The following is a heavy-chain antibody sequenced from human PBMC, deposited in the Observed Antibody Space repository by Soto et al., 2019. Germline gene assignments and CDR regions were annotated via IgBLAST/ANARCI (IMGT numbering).Heavy chain of an antibody. Sequence: PGGPLRLSCAISGFSVSSNYLSWVRQSPGEGLEWVSVHYSGGSTYYADSVQSRFTISRDKSNNTLYLQMRRVRAEDTAVYFCARHRHPRGTVGATSPLDPWGQGTQVTVSS. CDR2: HYSGGST. D-gene: IGHD1-26*01. V-gene: IGHV3-53*01. CDR3: ARHRHPRGTVGATSPLDP. CDR1: GFSVSSNY. J-gene: IGHJ5*02.